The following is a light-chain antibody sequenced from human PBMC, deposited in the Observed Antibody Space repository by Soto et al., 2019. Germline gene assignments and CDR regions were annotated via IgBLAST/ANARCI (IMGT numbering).Light chain of an antibody. CDR2: GAS. V-gene: IGKV3-20*01. Sequence: EIRMTQSPVTLTVTPGVRLTLSCSASQSVGSSYLAWYQQKPGQAPRLLIYGASSRATGIPDRFSGSGSGTDFTLTISRLEPEDFAVYYCQQYGSSAITFGQGTRLEIK. CDR1: QSVGSSY. CDR3: QQYGSSAIT. J-gene: IGKJ5*01.